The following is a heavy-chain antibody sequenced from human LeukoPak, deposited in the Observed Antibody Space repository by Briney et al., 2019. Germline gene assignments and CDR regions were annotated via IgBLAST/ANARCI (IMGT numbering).Heavy chain of an antibody. Sequence: PGGSLRLSCAASGFTFSSYAMSWVRQAPGKGLEWVSGISGSGDNTYYADSVKGRFTISRDNSKNTLYVQVNSLGTEDTAAYYCAKGVDYFDYWGQGTLVTVSS. CDR2: ISGSGDNT. J-gene: IGHJ4*02. CDR3: AKGVDYFDY. CDR1: GFTFSSYA. V-gene: IGHV3-23*01.